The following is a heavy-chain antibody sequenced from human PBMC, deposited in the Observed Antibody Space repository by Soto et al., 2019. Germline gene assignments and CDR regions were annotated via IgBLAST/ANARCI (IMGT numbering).Heavy chain of an antibody. CDR1: GDSVSSNTAS. D-gene: IGHD5-12*01. Sequence: SQTLSLTCAISGDSVSSNTASWNWVRQSPSRGLEWLGRTYSRSKWYNDYAVSVKSRIIINPDTSKNQFSLQLNSVTPEDTAAYYCASGDNRGPKTGYALDPLGQGILVTVSS. V-gene: IGHV6-1*01. J-gene: IGHJ5*02. CDR3: ASGDNRGPKTGYALDP. CDR2: TYSRSKWYN.